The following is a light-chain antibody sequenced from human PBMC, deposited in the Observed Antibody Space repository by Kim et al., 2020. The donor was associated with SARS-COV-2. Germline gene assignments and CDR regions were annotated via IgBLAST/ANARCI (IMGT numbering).Light chain of an antibody. CDR1: RIGGNA. CDR2: YDS. V-gene: IGLV3-21*04. Sequence: PGKPATVSGGTSRIGGNAVHGYQQKTRQAPALVIPYDSDRPSGIPARFSASNSGNTATLTINRVEAGDEADYYCQVWDSSSDHRVVFGGGTQLTVL. CDR3: QVWDSSSDHRVV. J-gene: IGLJ2*01.